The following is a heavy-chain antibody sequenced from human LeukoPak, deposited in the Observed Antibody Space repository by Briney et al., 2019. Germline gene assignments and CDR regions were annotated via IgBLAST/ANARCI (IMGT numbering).Heavy chain of an antibody. Sequence: GGSLRLSCAASGFTFSSYWMSWVRQAPGKGLEWVANIEPDGSEKYYVDSVKGRFTISRDNSKNTLYLQMNSLRAEDTAVYYCASILRSSSGYYFDYWGQGTLVTVSS. CDR3: ASILRSSSGYYFDY. J-gene: IGHJ4*02. CDR2: IEPDGSEK. D-gene: IGHD3-10*01. V-gene: IGHV3-7*02. CDR1: GFTFSSYW.